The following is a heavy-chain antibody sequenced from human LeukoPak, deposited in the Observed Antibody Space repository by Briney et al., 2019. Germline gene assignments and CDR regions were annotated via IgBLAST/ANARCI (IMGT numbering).Heavy chain of an antibody. Sequence: GGSLRLSCAASGFTFSGHWMSWVRQAPGEGLEWVAKIKPDGSDKYYVDSVKGRLTISRDNTKNSLYLQMDSLRADDTAVYYCTRDVWFSFDYWGQGTLVTVSS. V-gene: IGHV3-7*01. CDR1: GFTFSGHW. CDR3: TRDVWFSFDY. J-gene: IGHJ4*02. D-gene: IGHD3-10*01. CDR2: IKPDGSDK.